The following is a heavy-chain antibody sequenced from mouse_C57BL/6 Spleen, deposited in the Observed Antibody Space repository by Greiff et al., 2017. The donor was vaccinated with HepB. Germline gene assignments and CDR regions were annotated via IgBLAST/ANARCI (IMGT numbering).Heavy chain of an antibody. CDR2: IYPGSGNT. D-gene: IGHD4-1*01. V-gene: IGHV1-66*01. CDR3: ASSTGTGAMDY. CDR1: GYSFTSYY. J-gene: IGHJ4*01. Sequence: QVQLQQSGPELVKPGASVKISCTASGYSFTSYYIPWVKQRPGQGLEWIGWIYPGSGNTKYKEKFKGKATLTADTASSTAYMQLSSLTSEDAAVYYCASSTGTGAMDYWGQGTSVTVSS.